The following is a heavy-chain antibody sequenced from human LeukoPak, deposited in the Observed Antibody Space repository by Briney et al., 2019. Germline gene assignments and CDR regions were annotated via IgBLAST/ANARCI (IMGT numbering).Heavy chain of an antibody. CDR3: ARDHHYPAYCGGDCYENWFDP. J-gene: IGHJ5*02. Sequence: SETLSLTCTVSGDSISTSNSYWGWIRQPPGKGLEWIGSIYYSGSTYYNPSLKSRVTISVDTSKNQFSLKLSSVTAADTAVYYCARDHHYPAYCGGDCYENWFDPWGQGTLVTVSS. V-gene: IGHV4-39*07. CDR1: GDSISTSNSY. D-gene: IGHD2-21*02. CDR2: IYYSGST.